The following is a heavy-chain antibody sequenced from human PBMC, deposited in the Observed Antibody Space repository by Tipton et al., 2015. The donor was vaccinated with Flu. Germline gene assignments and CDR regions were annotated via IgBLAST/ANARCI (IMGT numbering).Heavy chain of an antibody. J-gene: IGHJ4*02. CDR3: ARDLRGGYYDPSPFFDY. D-gene: IGHD1-26*01. Sequence: QLVQSGAEVKKPGASVKVSCKASGYTFTSYGISWVRQAPGQGLEWMGWISAYNGNTNYAQKLQGRVTMTTDTSTSTAYMELRSLRSDDTAVYSCARDLRGGYYDPSPFFDYWGQGTLVTVSS. CDR2: ISAYNGNT. CDR1: GYTFTSYG. V-gene: IGHV1-18*01.